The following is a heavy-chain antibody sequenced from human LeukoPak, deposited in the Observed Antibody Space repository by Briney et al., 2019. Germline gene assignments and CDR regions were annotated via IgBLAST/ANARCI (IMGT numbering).Heavy chain of an antibody. CDR1: GFTFSSYA. V-gene: IGHV3-23*01. D-gene: IGHD3-3*01. J-gene: IGHJ6*02. CDR3: AKALPSGYLEGMDV. Sequence: GGSLRLSCAASGFTFSSYAMSWVRQAPGKGLEWVSAIHSTYSTYYADSVKGRFTISRDSSKNTLYLQMNSLRAEDTAVYYCAKALPSGYLEGMDVWGQGTTVTVSS. CDR2: IHSTYST.